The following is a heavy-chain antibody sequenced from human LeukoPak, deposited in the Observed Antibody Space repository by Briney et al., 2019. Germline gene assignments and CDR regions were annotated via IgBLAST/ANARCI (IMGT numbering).Heavy chain of an antibody. CDR1: GYTFTSYY. CDR3: ARIGIGSSKPLDY. Sequence: ASVKVSCKASGYTFTSYYMHWVRQATGQGLEWMGWMNPNSGNTGYAQKFQGRVTMTRNTSISTAYMELSSLRSEDTAVYYCARIGIGSSKPLDYWGQGTLVTVSS. CDR2: MNPNSGNT. D-gene: IGHD2-2*01. V-gene: IGHV1-8*02. J-gene: IGHJ4*02.